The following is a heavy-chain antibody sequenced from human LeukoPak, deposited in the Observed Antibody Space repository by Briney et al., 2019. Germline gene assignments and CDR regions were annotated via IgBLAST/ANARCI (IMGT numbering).Heavy chain of an antibody. D-gene: IGHD3-3*01. CDR2: IYHSGST. CDR1: GYSISSGYY. CDR3: ARVTADVYYDFWSGYYTPSNWFDP. J-gene: IGHJ5*02. V-gene: IGHV4-38-2*02. Sequence: PSETLSLTCTVSGYSISSGYYWGWIRQPPGKGLEWIGSIYHSGSTYYNPSLKSRVTISVDTSKNQFSLKLSSVTAADTAVYYCARVTADVYYDFWSGYYTPSNWFDPWGQGTLVTVSS.